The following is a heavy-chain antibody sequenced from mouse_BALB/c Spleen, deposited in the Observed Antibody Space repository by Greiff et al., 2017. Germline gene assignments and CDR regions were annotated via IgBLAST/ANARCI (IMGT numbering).Heavy chain of an antibody. CDR1: GYTFSSYW. CDR3: AREKYDPYYFDY. CDR2: ILPGSGST. D-gene: IGHD2-3*01. V-gene: IGHV1-9*01. J-gene: IGHJ2*01. Sequence: QVQLKESGAELMKPGASVKISCKATGYTFSSYWIEWVKQRPGHGLEWIGEILPGSGSTNYNEKFKGKATFTADTSSNTAYMQLSSLTSEDSAVYYCAREKYDPYYFDYWGQGTTLTVSS.